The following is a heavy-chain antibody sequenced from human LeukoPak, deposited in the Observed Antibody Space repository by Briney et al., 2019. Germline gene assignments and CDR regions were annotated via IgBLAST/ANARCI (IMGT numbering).Heavy chain of an antibody. D-gene: IGHD3-10*01. J-gene: IGHJ4*02. CDR3: ARKGAYNYYGSGSYVY. V-gene: IGHV1-69*13. CDR2: IIPIFGTA. CDR1: GGTFSSNE. Sequence: SVKVSCKASGGTFSSNEISWVRQAPGQGLEWMGGIIPIFGTAKYAQKFQGRVTITADESTSTAYMELSSLRSEDTAVYYCARKGAYNYYGSGSYVYWGQGTLVTVSS.